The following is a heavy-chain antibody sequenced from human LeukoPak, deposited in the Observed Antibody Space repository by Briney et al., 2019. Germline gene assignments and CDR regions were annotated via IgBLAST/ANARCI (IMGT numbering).Heavy chain of an antibody. CDR3: ARHGSVGLTSNGMDV. CDR1: GYSFTSYW. J-gene: IGHJ6*02. D-gene: IGHD3/OR15-3a*01. Sequence: GESLQISCKGSGYSFTSYWISWVRQMPGKGLEWMGRIDPSDSYTNYSPSFQGHVTISADKSISTAYLQWSSLKASDTAMYYCARHGSVGLTSNGMDVWGQGTTVTVSS. V-gene: IGHV5-10-1*01. CDR2: IDPSDSYT.